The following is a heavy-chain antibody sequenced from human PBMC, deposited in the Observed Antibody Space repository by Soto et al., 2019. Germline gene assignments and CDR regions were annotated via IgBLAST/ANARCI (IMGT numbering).Heavy chain of an antibody. CDR1: GGTFSSYT. CDR3: ARGNHNSSGWYRGLDNWFDP. J-gene: IGHJ5*02. D-gene: IGHD6-19*01. CDR2: IIPILGIA. Sequence: GASVKVSCKASGGTFSSYTISWVRQAPGQGLEWMGRIIPILGIANYAQKFQGRVTITADKSTSTAYMELSSLRSEDTAVYYCARGNHNSSGWYRGLDNWFDPWGQGTLVTVSS. V-gene: IGHV1-69*02.